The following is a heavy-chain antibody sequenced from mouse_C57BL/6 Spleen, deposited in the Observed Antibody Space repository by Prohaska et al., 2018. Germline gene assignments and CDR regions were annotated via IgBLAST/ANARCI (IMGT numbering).Heavy chain of an antibody. Sequence: QVQLQQPGAELVRPGSSVKLSCKASGYTFTSYWMHWVKQRPIQGLEWIGNIDPSESETHYNQKFKDKATLTVDKSSSTAYMQLSSLTSEDSAVYYCARGGDYDDAMDYWGQGTSVTVSS. CDR2: IDPSESET. CDR1: GYTFTSYW. V-gene: IGHV1-52*01. D-gene: IGHD2-4*01. CDR3: ARGGDYDDAMDY. J-gene: IGHJ4*01.